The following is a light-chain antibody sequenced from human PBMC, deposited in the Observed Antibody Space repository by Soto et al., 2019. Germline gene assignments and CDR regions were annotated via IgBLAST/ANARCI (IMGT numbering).Light chain of an antibody. V-gene: IGLV2-14*01. CDR1: SSDVGNYKY. J-gene: IGLJ1*01. CDR3: SSYTSNSTSYV. Sequence: QSALAQPASVSGSPGQSITISCTGTSSDVGNYKYVSWYQQHPGKAPKLMIYEVSNRPSGVSNRFSGSKSGNTASLTISGLQAEDETDYYCSSYTSNSTSYVFGTGTKVTVL. CDR2: EVS.